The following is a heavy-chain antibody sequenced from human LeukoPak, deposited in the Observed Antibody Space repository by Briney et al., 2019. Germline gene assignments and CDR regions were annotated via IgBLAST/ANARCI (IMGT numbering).Heavy chain of an antibody. D-gene: IGHD2-2*01. Sequence: GGSLRLSCLASGFTFRGYYMTWIRQAPGKGLEWISFISSRGTTTDYADSVKGRFTISRDNANSSLFLQMNSLRAEDTALYYCARDRGSNNYFDHWGQGTLVTVSS. V-gene: IGHV3-11*01. CDR2: ISSRGTTT. CDR3: ARDRGSNNYFDH. J-gene: IGHJ4*02. CDR1: GFTFRGYY.